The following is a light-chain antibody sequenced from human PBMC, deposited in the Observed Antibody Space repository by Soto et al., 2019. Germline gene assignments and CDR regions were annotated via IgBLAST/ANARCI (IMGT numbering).Light chain of an antibody. Sequence: IQLTQSPSSLSASVGDRVTISCRASQGIANFLAWYQQKPGKAPKLLIYGASTLQSGVPSRFSGSGSGTDFTLTSSSLQLEDFATYYCQQLNSFPIPFGPGTKVDIK. CDR2: GAS. J-gene: IGKJ3*01. V-gene: IGKV1-9*01. CDR3: QQLNSFPIP. CDR1: QGIANF.